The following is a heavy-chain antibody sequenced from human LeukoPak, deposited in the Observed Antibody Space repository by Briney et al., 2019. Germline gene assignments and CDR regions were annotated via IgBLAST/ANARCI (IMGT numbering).Heavy chain of an antibody. V-gene: IGHV4-61*02. CDR1: GGSISRGSYY. D-gene: IGHD3-22*01. CDR3: ARASYYYDSSGYYYVPFDY. CDR2: IYTSGST. J-gene: IGHJ4*02. Sequence: SETLSLTCTVSGGSISRGSYYWSWIRQPAGKGLEWIGRIYTSGSTNYNPSLKSRVTMSVDTSKNQFSLKLSSVTAADTAEYYCARASYYYDSSGYYYVPFDYWGQGTLVTVSS.